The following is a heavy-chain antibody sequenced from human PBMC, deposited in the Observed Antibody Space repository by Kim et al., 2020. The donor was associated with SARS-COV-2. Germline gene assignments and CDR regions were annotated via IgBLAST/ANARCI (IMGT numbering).Heavy chain of an antibody. D-gene: IGHD3-10*01. CDR3: ASHSAVLRQTSITMVRGVGAAFDI. V-gene: IGHV3-48*03. CDR2: ISSSGSTI. J-gene: IGHJ3*02. CDR1: GFTFSSYE. Sequence: GGSLRLSCAASGFTFSSYEMNWVRQAPGKGLEWVSYISSSGSTIYYADSVKGRFTISRDNAKNSLYLQMNSLRAEDTAVYYCASHSAVLRQTSITMVRGVGAAFDIWGQGTMVTVSS.